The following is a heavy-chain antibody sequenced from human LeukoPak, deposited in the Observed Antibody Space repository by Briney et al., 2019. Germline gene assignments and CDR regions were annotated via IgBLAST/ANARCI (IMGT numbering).Heavy chain of an antibody. D-gene: IGHD2-2*01. CDR2: IRYDGSPK. CDR3: AKDDDRHWGSSCQDY. J-gene: IGHJ4*02. V-gene: IGHV3-30*02. Sequence: GGSLRLSCAASGFDFKNYGMHWVRQAPGKGLEGVAFIRYDGSPKYYADYVRGRFTISRDNSKNMLYLQMNSLETEDTAVYYCAKDDDRHWGSSCQDYWGQGTLVTVSS. CDR1: GFDFKNYG.